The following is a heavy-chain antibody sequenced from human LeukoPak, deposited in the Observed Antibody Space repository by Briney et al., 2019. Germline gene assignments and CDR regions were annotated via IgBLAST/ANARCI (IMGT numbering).Heavy chain of an antibody. J-gene: IGHJ4*02. D-gene: IGHD5-18*01. Sequence: SGGSLRLSCAVSGFSFPNAWMSWVRQSPGKGLEWVAVIWYDGSNKYYADSVKGRFTISRDNSKNTLYLQMNSLRAEDTAVYYCARDLRYSYYFDYWGQGTLVTVSS. CDR2: IWYDGSNK. V-gene: IGHV3-33*08. CDR3: ARDLRYSYYFDY. CDR1: GFSFPNAW.